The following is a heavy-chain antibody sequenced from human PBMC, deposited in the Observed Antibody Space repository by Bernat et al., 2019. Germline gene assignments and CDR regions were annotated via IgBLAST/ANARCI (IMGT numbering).Heavy chain of an antibody. Sequence: EVHLVESGGGLVNPGGSLRLSCAVSGLSFSDAWMNWVRQAPGKGLEWVGRILIKGSGETTKYSAPVKARFIVSRDDSRNTIYLQMNSLKTEDTAVYYGAPGTWTRGLYINWGQGTLVTVSA. D-gene: IGHD4/OR15-4a*01. V-gene: IGHV3-15*01. CDR1: GLSFSDAW. J-gene: IGHJ4*02. CDR3: APGTWTRGLYIN. CDR2: ILIKGSGETT.